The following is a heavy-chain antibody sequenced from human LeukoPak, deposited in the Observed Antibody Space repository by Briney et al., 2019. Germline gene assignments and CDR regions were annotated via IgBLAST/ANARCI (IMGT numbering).Heavy chain of an antibody. V-gene: IGHV3-30-3*01. D-gene: IGHD4-11*01. CDR2: ISYDGSNK. Sequence: GGSLRLSCAASGFTFSSYAMHWVRQAPGKGLEWVAVISYDGSNKYYADPVKGRFTISRDNSKNTLYLQMNSLRAEDTAVYYWPREGGVTTQNVFEFGGKGPMVTV. CDR1: GFTFSSYA. CDR3: PREGGVTTQNVFEF. J-gene: IGHJ3*01.